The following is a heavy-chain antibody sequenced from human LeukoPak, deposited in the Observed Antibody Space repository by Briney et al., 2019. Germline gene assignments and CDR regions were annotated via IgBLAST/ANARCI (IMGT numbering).Heavy chain of an antibody. CDR1: GYTFTGYY. CDR2: INPNSGGT. Sequence: ASVKVSCKASGYTFTGYYMHWVRQAPGQGLEWMGWINPNSGGTNYAQKFQGRVTMTRDTSISTAYMELSRLRSDDPAVYYCARDGGVNYDFWSGYYTKFDYWGQGTLVTVSS. J-gene: IGHJ4*02. D-gene: IGHD3-3*01. CDR3: ARDGGVNYDFWSGYYTKFDY. V-gene: IGHV1-2*02.